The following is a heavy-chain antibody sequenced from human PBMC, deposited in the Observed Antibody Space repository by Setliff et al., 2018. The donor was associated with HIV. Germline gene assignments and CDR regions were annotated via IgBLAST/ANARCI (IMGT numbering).Heavy chain of an antibody. J-gene: IGHJ3*02. D-gene: IGHD3-9*01. Sequence: TLSLTCTISGGSISLGYYYWSWFRQHPGKGLEWLGYIYYSGNPFYNPSLRGRVTISVDTSKNQFSLNRSSVTAADTAVYYCAREKGRYFDCSHTRGAFDIWGQGTMVTVSS. V-gene: IGHV4-30-4*01. CDR1: GGSISLGYYY. CDR2: IYYSGNP. CDR3: AREKGRYFDCSHTRGAFDI.